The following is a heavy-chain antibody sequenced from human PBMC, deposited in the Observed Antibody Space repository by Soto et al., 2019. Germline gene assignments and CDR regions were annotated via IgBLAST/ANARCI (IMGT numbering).Heavy chain of an antibody. V-gene: IGHV3-21*01. J-gene: IGHJ4*02. CDR2: ISSSSSYI. CDR1: GFTFSSYS. CDR3: ARGIWPPYYFDY. Sequence: LRLSCAASGFTFSSYSMNWVRQAPGKGLEWVSSISSSSSYIYYADSVKGRFTISRDNAKNSLYLQMNSLRAEDTAVYYCARGIWPPYYFDYWGQGTLVTVSS.